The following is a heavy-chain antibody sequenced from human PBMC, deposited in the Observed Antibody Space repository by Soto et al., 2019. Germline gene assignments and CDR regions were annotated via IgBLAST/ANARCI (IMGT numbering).Heavy chain of an antibody. V-gene: IGHV3-15*01. Sequence: EVQLVESGGGLVEPGGSLRLSCVASGFTLRIAWMAWVRQVPGKGLEWVGPVPGDGTAYYGAPVQGRVCMSKDDSKHSASLLMNSLKIEDTAVYYCAADLSSMGAGEFDYWGQGALVTVSS. D-gene: IGHD1-26*01. CDR1: GFTLRIAW. CDR3: AADLSSMGAGEFDY. J-gene: IGHJ4*02. CDR2: VPGDGTA.